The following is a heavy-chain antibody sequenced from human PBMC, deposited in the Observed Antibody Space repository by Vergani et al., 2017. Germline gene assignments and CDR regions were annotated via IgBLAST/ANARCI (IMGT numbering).Heavy chain of an antibody. CDR2: IRNKAYGGTT. Sequence: VQLVESGGGLVPPGRSLRLSCAASGFSFGDYAMTWVRQAPGKGLVWVAFIRNKAYGGTTEYAASVKGRFTISRDDSKRLAYLQLSGLKTEDTAVYFCSRGRGYSFGYSDYWGQGTLVTVSS. J-gene: IGHJ4*02. CDR3: SRGRGYSFGYSDY. V-gene: IGHV3-49*04. CDR1: GFSFGDYA. D-gene: IGHD5-18*01.